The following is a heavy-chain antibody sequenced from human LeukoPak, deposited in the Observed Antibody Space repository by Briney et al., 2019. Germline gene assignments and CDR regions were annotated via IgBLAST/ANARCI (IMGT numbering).Heavy chain of an antibody. J-gene: IGHJ5*02. CDR3: ARTSGWSNWFDP. D-gene: IGHD6-19*01. CDR2: IYYSGST. Sequence: SETLSLTCTVSGGSISSTSYYWGWIRQPPGRGLEWIGYIYYSGSTNYNPSLKSRVTISVDTSKNQFSLKLSSVTAADTAVYYCARTSGWSNWFDPWGQGTLVTVSS. CDR1: GGSISSTSYY. V-gene: IGHV4-61*05.